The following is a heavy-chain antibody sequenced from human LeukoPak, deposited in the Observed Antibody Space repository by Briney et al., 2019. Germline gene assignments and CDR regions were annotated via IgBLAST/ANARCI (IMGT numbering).Heavy chain of an antibody. V-gene: IGHV3-64*01. D-gene: IGHD2-15*01. CDR3: ARDGGLNTNFDY. Sequence: GGSLRLSCAASGFTFSSYGMDWVRQAPGKGLEYVSGISSNGGSTYYANSVKGRFTISRDNSKNTLYLQMGSLRAEDTAVYYCARDGGLNTNFDYWGQGTLVTVSS. J-gene: IGHJ4*02. CDR2: ISSNGGST. CDR1: GFTFSSYG.